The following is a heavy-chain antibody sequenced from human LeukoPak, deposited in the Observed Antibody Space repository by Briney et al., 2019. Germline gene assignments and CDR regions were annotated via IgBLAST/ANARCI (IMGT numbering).Heavy chain of an antibody. CDR3: ARTYGDYDYYYGMDV. CDR2: IDSGGST. V-gene: IGHV3-66*01. J-gene: IGHJ6*01. CDR1: GITVSSHY. Sequence: GGSLRLSCAASGITVSSHYTTWVRQAPGKGLEWVSVIDSGGSTNSADSVKGRFSVSRDNSKNTLYLQMNSLRVEDTAVYYCARTYGDYDYYYGMDVWGQGTTVTVSS. D-gene: IGHD4-17*01.